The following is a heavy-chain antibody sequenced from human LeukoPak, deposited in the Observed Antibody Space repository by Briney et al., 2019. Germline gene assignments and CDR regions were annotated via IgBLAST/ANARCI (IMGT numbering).Heavy chain of an antibody. D-gene: IGHD1-26*01. Sequence: PGRSLRLPCAASGFTFSSYGMHWVRQAPGKGLLWVSRINNDGNNRDYADSVKGRFTISRDNAKNTLYLQMNSLRAEDTAVYYCARDLFPNYYQANWFDPWGQGTLVTVSS. J-gene: IGHJ5*02. V-gene: IGHV3-74*01. CDR2: INNDGNNR. CDR1: GFTFSSYG. CDR3: ARDLFPNYYQANWFDP.